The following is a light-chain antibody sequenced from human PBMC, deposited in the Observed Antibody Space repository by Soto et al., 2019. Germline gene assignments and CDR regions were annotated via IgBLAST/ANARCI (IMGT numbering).Light chain of an antibody. Sequence: VLTQSPATLSLSPGARATLYCRASQSVSSYLAWYQQKPGQAPRLLIYDTSNRATGVPARFSGSGSGTDFTLTISSLEPEDCAIYYCQQRQYWPPITFGQGTRLEIK. CDR3: QQRQYWPPIT. CDR2: DTS. V-gene: IGKV3-11*01. J-gene: IGKJ5*01. CDR1: QSVSSY.